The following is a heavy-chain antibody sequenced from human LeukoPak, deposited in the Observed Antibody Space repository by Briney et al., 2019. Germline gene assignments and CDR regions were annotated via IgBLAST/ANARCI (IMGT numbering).Heavy chain of an antibody. CDR2: INSDGSST. Sequence: GGSLRLSCAASGFTFSSYWMHWVRQAPGKGLVWVSRINSDGSSTSYAASVKGRFTISRDNAKNTLYLQMNSLRAEDTAVYYCARELPHTTVTTESEYWGQGTLVTVSS. D-gene: IGHD4-17*01. J-gene: IGHJ4*02. V-gene: IGHV3-74*01. CDR3: ARELPHTTVTTESEY. CDR1: GFTFSSYW.